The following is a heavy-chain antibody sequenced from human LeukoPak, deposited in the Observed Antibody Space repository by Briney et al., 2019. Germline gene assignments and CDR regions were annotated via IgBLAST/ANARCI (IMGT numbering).Heavy chain of an antibody. CDR3: ARGIGGSYYAY. D-gene: IGHD1-26*01. CDR1: GGSVSSGSYY. CDR2: IYYSGST. Sequence: SETLSLTCTVSGGSVSSGSYYWSWIRQPPGKGLEWIGYIYYSGSTNYNPSLKSRVTISVDTSKNQFSLKLSPVTAADTAVYYCARGIGGSYYAYWGQGTLVTVSS. V-gene: IGHV4-61*01. J-gene: IGHJ4*02.